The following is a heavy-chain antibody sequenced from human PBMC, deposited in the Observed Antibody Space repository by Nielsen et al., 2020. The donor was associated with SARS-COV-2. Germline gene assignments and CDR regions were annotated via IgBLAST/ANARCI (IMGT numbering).Heavy chain of an antibody. CDR2: IWYDGSNK. J-gene: IGHJ4*02. CDR1: GFTFSSYG. Sequence: GESLKISCAASGFTFSSYGMHWVRQAPGKGLEWVAVIWYDGSNKYYADSVKGRFTISRDNSKNTLYLQMNSLRAEDTAVYYCAKSGGESIAVAGGLDYWGQGTLVTVSS. CDR3: AKSGGESIAVAGGLDY. V-gene: IGHV3-30*02. D-gene: IGHD6-19*01.